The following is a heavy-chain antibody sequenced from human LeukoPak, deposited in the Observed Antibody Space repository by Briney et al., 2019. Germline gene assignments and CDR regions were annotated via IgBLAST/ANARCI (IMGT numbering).Heavy chain of an antibody. J-gene: IGHJ4*02. Sequence: GGSLRLSCTASGFTFSDCDMNWFRQAPGKGLEWVSSISYRTSHIYYADSVKGRFTISRDNAKNSLYLQMDSLRAEDTAVYFCGRAFPPLRTAAAWDYWGQGTLVTVSS. CDR3: GRAFPPLRTAAAWDY. V-gene: IGHV3-21*01. CDR1: GFTFSDCD. D-gene: IGHD6-13*01. CDR2: ISYRTSHI.